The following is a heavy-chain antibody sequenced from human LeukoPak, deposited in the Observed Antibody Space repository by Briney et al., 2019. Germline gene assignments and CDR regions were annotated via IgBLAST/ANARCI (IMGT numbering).Heavy chain of an antibody. CDR2: INQSGST. V-gene: IGHV4-34*01. CDR3: ARESTVGGLDY. D-gene: IGHD1-26*01. Sequence: SETLSLTCAVYGGSLSGYYWSWIRQTPGKGLEWIGEINQSGSTNYNPSLKSRVTISVDTSKNQFSLNLNSVTAADTAVYYCARESTVGGLDYWGQGTLVTVSS. CDR1: GGSLSGYY. J-gene: IGHJ4*02.